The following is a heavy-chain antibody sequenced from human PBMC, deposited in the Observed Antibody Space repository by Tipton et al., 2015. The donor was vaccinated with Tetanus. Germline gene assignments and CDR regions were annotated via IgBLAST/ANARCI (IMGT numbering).Heavy chain of an antibody. D-gene: IGHD3-16*01. V-gene: IGHV3-53*01. CDR2: IYSGGRT. CDR3: TSSLNTWYYYGVDV. CDR1: GFTVSSNY. Sequence: SLRLSCAASGFTVSSNYMSWVRQAPGKGLEWASIIYSGGRTYYADSVKGRFTISRDNSKNMLFLQMNSMRAEDTAVYYCTSSLNTWYYYGVDVWGQGTTVTVSS. J-gene: IGHJ6*02.